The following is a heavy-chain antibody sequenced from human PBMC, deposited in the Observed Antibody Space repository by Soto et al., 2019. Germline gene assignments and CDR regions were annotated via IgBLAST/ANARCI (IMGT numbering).Heavy chain of an antibody. D-gene: IGHD1-26*01. V-gene: IGHV4-59*01. CDR1: GGSISSYY. CDR2: IYYSGST. Sequence: QVQLQESGPGLVKPSETLSLTCTVSGGSISSYYWSWIRQPPGKGLEWIGYIYYSGSTNYNPSLKSRVTISVDTSKNQFSLKLSSVTAADTAVYYCARGGVGAARSNWFDPWGQGTLVTVSS. CDR3: ARGGVGAARSNWFDP. J-gene: IGHJ5*02.